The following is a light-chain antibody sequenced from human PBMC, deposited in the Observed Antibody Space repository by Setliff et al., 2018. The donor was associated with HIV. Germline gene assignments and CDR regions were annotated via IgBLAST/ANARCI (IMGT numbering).Light chain of an antibody. CDR3: SSYTGSNTLEYD. CDR1: NSDIGAYNY. V-gene: IGLV2-14*03. Sequence: QSALAQPASVSGSPGQSITISCSGTNSDIGAYNYVSWYQQHPGTAPKLMIYDVDNRPSGVSYRFSGSKSGNMASLTISGLQTEDEADYYCSSYTGSNTLEYDFGPGTKGTVL. CDR2: DVD. J-gene: IGLJ1*01.